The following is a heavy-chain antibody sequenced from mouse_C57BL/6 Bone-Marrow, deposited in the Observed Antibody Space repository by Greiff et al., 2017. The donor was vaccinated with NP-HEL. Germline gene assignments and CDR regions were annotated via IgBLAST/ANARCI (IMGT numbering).Heavy chain of an antibody. CDR3: ARWDYYGSSPFDD. D-gene: IGHD1-1*01. V-gene: IGHV1-59*01. CDR1: GYTFTSYW. J-gene: IGHJ2*01. Sequence: QVQLQQPGAELVRPGTSVKLSCKASGYTFTSYWMHWVKQRPGQGLEWIGVIDPSDSYTNYNQKFKGKATFTVDTSSSTAYMQLSSLTSEDSAVYYCARWDYYGSSPFDDWGQGTTLTVSS. CDR2: IDPSDSYT.